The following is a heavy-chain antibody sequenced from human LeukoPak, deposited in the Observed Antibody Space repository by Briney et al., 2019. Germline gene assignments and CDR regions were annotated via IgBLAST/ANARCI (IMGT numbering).Heavy chain of an antibody. Sequence: GGSLRLACAASGFTFSNYAMSWVRQAPGKGLEWVSGTSDSGGSTYYADSVKGRFSISRDNSKNSLYLQMYSLRVEDTAVYYWVKGATKISCRPADWGQGTLVTVSS. CDR2: TSDSGGST. CDR3: VKGATKISCRPAD. V-gene: IGHV3-23*01. J-gene: IGHJ4*02. D-gene: IGHD1-1*01. CDR1: GFTFSNYA.